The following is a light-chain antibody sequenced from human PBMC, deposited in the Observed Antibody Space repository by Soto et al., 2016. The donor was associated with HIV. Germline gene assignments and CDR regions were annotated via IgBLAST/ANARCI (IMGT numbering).Light chain of an antibody. J-gene: IGKJ2*01. CDR1: QSISTW. V-gene: IGKV1-5*03. CDR2: KAS. Sequence: DIQMTQSPSTLSASVGDRVTITCRASQSISTWLAWYQQKPGKAPKLLIYKASNLESGVPSRFSGSGSGTEFTLTISSLQPDDFATYFCLQDYNYPYTFGQGTKLEIK. CDR3: LQDYNYPYT.